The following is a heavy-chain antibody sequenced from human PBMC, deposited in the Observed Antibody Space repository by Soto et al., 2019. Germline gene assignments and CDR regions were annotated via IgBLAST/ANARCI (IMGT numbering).Heavy chain of an antibody. CDR3: AKDYVTTNYYYYYYMDV. CDR2: ISYDGSNK. V-gene: IGHV3-30*18. CDR1: GFTFSSYG. Sequence: GGSLRLSCAASGFTFSSYGMHWVRQAPGKGLEWVAVISYDGSNKYYADSVKGRFTISRDNSKNTLYLQMNSLRAEDTAVYYCAKDYVTTNYYYYYYMDVWGKGTTVTVSS. J-gene: IGHJ6*03. D-gene: IGHD4-17*01.